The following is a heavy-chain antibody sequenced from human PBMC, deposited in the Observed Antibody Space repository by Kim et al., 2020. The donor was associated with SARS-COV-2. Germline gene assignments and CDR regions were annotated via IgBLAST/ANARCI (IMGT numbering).Heavy chain of an antibody. Sequence: LQGRVTMTTDTSTSTAYMELRSLRSDDTAVYYCARDEAEVGATTGGAFDIWGQGTMVTVSS. V-gene: IGHV1-18*01. J-gene: IGHJ3*02. D-gene: IGHD1-26*01. CDR3: ARDEAEVGATTGGAFDI.